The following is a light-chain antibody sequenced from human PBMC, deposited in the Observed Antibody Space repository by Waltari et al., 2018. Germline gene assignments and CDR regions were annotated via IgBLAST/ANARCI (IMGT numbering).Light chain of an antibody. Sequence: WYQQRPGKPPKHLIFEVRNRPSGVSNRFSGSKSGNTASLTISGLQAEDEAAYYCGSYTGSTTWVFGGGTKLTVL. J-gene: IGLJ3*02. CDR2: EVR. CDR3: GSYTGSTTWV. V-gene: IGLV2-14*01.